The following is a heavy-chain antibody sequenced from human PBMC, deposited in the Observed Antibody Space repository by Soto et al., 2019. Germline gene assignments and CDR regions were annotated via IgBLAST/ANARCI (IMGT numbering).Heavy chain of an antibody. J-gene: IGHJ5*02. CDR2: IYWDGGK. CDR3: AHRATMTIFGLIIDNGIWFDP. V-gene: IGHV2-5*02. D-gene: IGHD3-3*01. CDR1: GFSLSTSGAA. Sequence: QINLIESGPTLVKPTQTLTLTCTFSGFSLSTSGAAVGWVRQPPGRALEWLALIYWDGGKRYNASLGNSLTIPKETSMNQVVLTLTSVDPADTATYYSAHRATMTIFGLIIDNGIWFDPWGQGTRVIVSS.